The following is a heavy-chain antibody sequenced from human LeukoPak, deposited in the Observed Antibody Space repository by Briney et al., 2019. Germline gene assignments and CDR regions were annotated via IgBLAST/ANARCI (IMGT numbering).Heavy chain of an antibody. D-gene: IGHD5-12*01. CDR1: GFVFSSNS. Sequence: GGSLRLSCAASGFVFSSNSMIWVRQAPGKGLEWVSYISSSSSTIYYADSVKGRFTNSRHNSKNTLYLQMNSLRAEDTAVYYCARLYSGYDRVDYWGQGTLVTVSS. CDR2: ISSSSSTI. CDR3: ARLYSGYDRVDY. V-gene: IGHV3-48*01. J-gene: IGHJ4*02.